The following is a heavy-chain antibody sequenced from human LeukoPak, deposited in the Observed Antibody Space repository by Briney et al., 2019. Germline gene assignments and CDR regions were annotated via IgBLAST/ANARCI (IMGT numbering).Heavy chain of an antibody. D-gene: IGHD6-13*01. CDR3: MKDLYKGDTSSWYYFDY. V-gene: IGHV3-64D*06. CDR1: GFTFSNCA. J-gene: IGHJ4*02. CDR2: ISSYGDKT. Sequence: QSGGSLRLSCSASGFTFSNCAMHWVRQAPGKGPEYVSVISSYGDKTYYADSVKGRFTISRDNSKNTVSLQMSSLRAEDTAVYYCMKDLYKGDTSSWYYFDYWGQGTLVTVSS.